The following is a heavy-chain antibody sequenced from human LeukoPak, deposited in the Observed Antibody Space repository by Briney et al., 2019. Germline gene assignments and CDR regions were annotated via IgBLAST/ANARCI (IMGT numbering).Heavy chain of an antibody. Sequence: PSETLSLTCAVYGGSFSGYYWSWIRQPPGKGLEWIGEINHSGSTNYNPSLKSRVTISVDTSKNQFSLKLSSVTAADTAVYYCAIQNGVDQYGSGSYDYWGQGTLVTVSS. CDR1: GGSFSGYY. V-gene: IGHV4-34*01. CDR3: AIQNGVDQYGSGSYDY. D-gene: IGHD3-10*01. J-gene: IGHJ4*02. CDR2: INHSGST.